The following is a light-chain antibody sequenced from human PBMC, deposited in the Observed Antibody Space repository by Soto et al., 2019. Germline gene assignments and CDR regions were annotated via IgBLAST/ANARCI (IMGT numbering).Light chain of an antibody. V-gene: IGLV2-23*02. CDR1: SSDVGKYNL. CDR2: EVS. J-gene: IGLJ3*02. Sequence: QSVLIQPASVSGSPGQSITISCTGTSSDVGKYNLVSWYQQHPGKAPKLMISEVSKRPSAVSDRFSGSKSGNTASLTISGLQAEDEADYYCCSYVGSSTLVFGGGTKVTVL. CDR3: CSYVGSSTLV.